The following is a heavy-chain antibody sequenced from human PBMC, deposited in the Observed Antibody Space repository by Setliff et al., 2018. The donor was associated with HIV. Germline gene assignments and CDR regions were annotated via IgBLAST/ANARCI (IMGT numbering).Heavy chain of an antibody. J-gene: IGHJ5*02. CDR1: GYSINSGFS. CDR3: ARPRRVRSRAWYWFDI. Sequence: PSETLSLTCAASGYSINSGFSRAWIRQPPGQGPQWIGSIYQSGSIYYNPSLQSRVTISVDSSKNQFSLNLFSVTAADTAVYYCARPRRVRSRAWYWFDIWGQGNLVTVSS. CDR2: IYQSGSI. D-gene: IGHD6-19*01. V-gene: IGHV4-38-2*01.